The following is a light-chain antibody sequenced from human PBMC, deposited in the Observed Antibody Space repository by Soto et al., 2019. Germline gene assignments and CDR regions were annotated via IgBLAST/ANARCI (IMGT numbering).Light chain of an antibody. CDR1: QSLLHITGETF. Sequence: DVVMPQTPLSLSVAPGQPASISCKSSQSLLHITGETFLFWYLQKPGQSPQLLIYEVSTRVSGVPDRFSGSGSGTDFTLEISRVETDDVGIYYCIQSTQRPPTFGQGTRL. V-gene: IGKV2D-29*02. CDR3: IQSTQRPPT. J-gene: IGKJ5*01. CDR2: EVS.